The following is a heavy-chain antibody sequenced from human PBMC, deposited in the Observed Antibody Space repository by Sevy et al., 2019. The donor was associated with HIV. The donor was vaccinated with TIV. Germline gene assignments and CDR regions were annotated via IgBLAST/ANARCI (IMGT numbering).Heavy chain of an antibody. Sequence: GGSLRLSCAASGFTFSKYSMSWVRQPPGKGLEWVSTLSFGCGEINHADSVKGRFTISRDNSMNSLYLQMNNLRAEDMAVYYCAREGCTKPHDYWGQGTLVTVSS. CDR1: GFTFSKYS. CDR2: LSFGCGEI. V-gene: IGHV3-23*01. CDR3: AREGCTKPHDY. J-gene: IGHJ4*02. D-gene: IGHD2-8*01.